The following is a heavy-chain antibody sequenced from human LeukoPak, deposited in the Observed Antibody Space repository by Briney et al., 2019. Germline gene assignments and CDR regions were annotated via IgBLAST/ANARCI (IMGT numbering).Heavy chain of an antibody. J-gene: IGHJ4*02. CDR1: GGSISPYY. D-gene: IGHD1-26*01. V-gene: IGHV4-59*08. CDR2: VYDSGST. Sequence: SETPSLTCTVSGGSISPYYWSWIRQPPGKGLEWIGYVYDSGSTNYNPSLKSRVTISVDTSKNQFSLNLSSVTAADTAVYYCARHGGGGESYPRVFDYWGRGTLATVSS. CDR3: ARHGGGGESYPRVFDY.